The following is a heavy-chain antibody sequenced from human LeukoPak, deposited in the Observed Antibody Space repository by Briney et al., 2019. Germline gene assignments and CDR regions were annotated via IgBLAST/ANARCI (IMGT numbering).Heavy chain of an antibody. D-gene: IGHD3-10*01. CDR3: TAYYFGSGNYYKPHY. J-gene: IGHJ4*02. V-gene: IGHV3-15*01. CDR2: IKSKTDGGTT. CDR1: GFTFSNAW. Sequence: PGGSLRLSCAASGFTFSNAWMSWVRQAPGKGLEWVGRIKSKTDGGTTDYAAPVKGRFTISKDDSKNTLFLQMNSLKTEDTAVYYCTAYYFGSGNYYKPHYWGQGTLVTVSS.